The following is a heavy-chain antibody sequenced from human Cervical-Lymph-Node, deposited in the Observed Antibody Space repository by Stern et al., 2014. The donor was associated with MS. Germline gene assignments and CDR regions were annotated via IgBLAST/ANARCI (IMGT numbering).Heavy chain of an antibody. CDR3: ARARVGDYARSPHLDS. CDR1: GFTFSHYS. D-gene: IGHD4-17*01. Sequence: EVQLVESGGGLVKPGESLRLSCDASGFTFSHYSINWVRQAPGKGLEWISSLSNNSTHTYDADSVEGRFTISRDSAKDSVSLHMVSLLAEDTAVYYCARARVGDYARSPHLDSWGQGTLVTVSS. V-gene: IGHV3-21*01. J-gene: IGHJ4*02. CDR2: LSNNSTHT.